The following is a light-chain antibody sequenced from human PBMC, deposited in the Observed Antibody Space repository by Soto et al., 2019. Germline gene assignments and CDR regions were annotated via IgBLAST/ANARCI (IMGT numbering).Light chain of an antibody. CDR2: AAS. J-gene: IGKJ5*01. CDR1: QGISTY. CDR3: QKYNSAPLT. V-gene: IGKV1-27*01. Sequence: DLQMTQSPSSLSASVGDRITITCRASQGISTYVAWYQQKPGKIPKLLIYAASTLRSGVPSRFTGGGSGTHFTLTISNLQSEDFATYYCQKYNSAPLTFGQGTRLEIK.